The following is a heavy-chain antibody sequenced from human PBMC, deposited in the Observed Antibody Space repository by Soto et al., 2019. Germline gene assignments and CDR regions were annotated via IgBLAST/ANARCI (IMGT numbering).Heavy chain of an antibody. CDR2: IYHSGST. V-gene: IGHV4-30-2*01. J-gene: IGHJ5*02. Sequence: QLQLQESGSGLVKPSQTLSLTCAVSGGSISSGGYSWSWLRQPPGKGLAWIGYIYHSGSTYYNPSLKSRVTISVDRSKNQFSLKLSSVTAADTAVYYCARDAWFGEESWFDPWGQGTLVTVSS. CDR1: GGSISSGGYS. CDR3: ARDAWFGEESWFDP. D-gene: IGHD3-10*01.